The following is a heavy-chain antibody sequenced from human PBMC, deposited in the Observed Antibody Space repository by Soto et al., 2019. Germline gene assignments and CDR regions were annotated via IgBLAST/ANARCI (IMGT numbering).Heavy chain of an antibody. J-gene: IGHJ4*02. CDR1: GFSFSLFW. D-gene: IGHD3-22*01. CDR3: ARTLGPNYYDSSGYLWLD. V-gene: IGHV3-7*03. Sequence: LRLSCAASGFSFSLFWMSWVRQTPGKGLEWVANINEDGSEKFFADSVKGRFTISRDNAKNSLSLQMNSLTADDTAVYYCARTLGPNYYDSSGYLWLDWGQGTLVTVSS. CDR2: INEDGSEK.